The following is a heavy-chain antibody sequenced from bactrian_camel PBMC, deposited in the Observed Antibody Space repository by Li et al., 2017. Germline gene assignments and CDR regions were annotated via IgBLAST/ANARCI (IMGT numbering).Heavy chain of an antibody. V-gene: IGHV3S53*01. CDR3: AAEVLSQPSCRVLPHTMWNY. CDR2: FASIGRDSTT. Sequence: VQLVESGGGSVQSGGSLTLTCSSSVNIDNFGCMGWFRQAPGKEREGVAVFASIGRDSTTLYADSVKGRFTVSKDHAKNTLYLEMNNLKPEDTAMYFCAAEVLSQPSCRVLPHTMWNYWGQGTQVTVS. J-gene: IGHJ4*01. D-gene: IGHD3*01. CDR1: VNIDNFGC.